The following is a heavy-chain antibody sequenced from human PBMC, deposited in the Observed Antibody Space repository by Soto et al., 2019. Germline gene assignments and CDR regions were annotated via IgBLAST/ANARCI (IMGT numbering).Heavy chain of an antibody. Sequence: VQLQQWGAGLLKSSETLSLTCAVYGGSFSSSNWWSWVRQPPGKGLEWIGEIYHSGSTNYNPSLKSRVTISVDKSKNQFSLKLSSVTAADTAVYYCARAFEGPTLIDYWGQGTLVTVSS. V-gene: IGHV4-4*02. CDR3: ARAFEGPTLIDY. CDR1: GGSFSSSNW. CDR2: IYHSGST. J-gene: IGHJ4*02. D-gene: IGHD3-9*01.